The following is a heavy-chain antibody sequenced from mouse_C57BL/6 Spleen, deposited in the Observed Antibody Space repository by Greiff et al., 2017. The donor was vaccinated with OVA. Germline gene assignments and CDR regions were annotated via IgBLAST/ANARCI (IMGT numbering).Heavy chain of an antibody. CDR3: ARSGSSEGFAY. Sequence: EVQLQQSGPELVKPGASVKISCKASGYSFTGYYMNWVKQSPEKSLEWIGEINPSTGGTTYNQKFKAKATLTVDKSSSTAYMQLKSLTAEDSAVYYCARSGSSEGFAYWGQGTLVTVSA. V-gene: IGHV1-42*01. J-gene: IGHJ3*01. CDR2: INPSTGGT. CDR1: GYSFTGYY. D-gene: IGHD1-1*01.